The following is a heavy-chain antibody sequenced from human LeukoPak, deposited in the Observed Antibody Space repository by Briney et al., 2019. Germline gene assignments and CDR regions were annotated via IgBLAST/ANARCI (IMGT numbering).Heavy chain of an antibody. D-gene: IGHD1-26*01. Sequence: SETLSLTCTASGVSIGSYFWSWIRQPPGKGLEWIGYIDNRGSTNYNPSLKSRVTISVDTSKNQFSLKLNSVTAADTAVYYCARGGSYTPYWGQGTLVTVSS. J-gene: IGHJ4*02. CDR3: ARGGSYTPY. V-gene: IGHV4-59*08. CDR2: IDNRGST. CDR1: GVSIGSYF.